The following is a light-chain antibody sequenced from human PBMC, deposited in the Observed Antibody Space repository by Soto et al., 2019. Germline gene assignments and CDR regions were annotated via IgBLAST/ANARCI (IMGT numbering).Light chain of an antibody. CDR1: QSVSSY. CDR2: AAS. J-gene: IGKJ2*01. V-gene: IGKV1-39*01. CDR3: QQSYTYPHT. Sequence: DIQMTQSPSSLSASVGDRVTITCRTSQSVSSYLNWYQQKPGKAPNLLIFAASSLQSGVPSRFSGSGSGTDFTLTVNSLLPEDFATYYCQQSYTYPHTFGQGTKLEIK.